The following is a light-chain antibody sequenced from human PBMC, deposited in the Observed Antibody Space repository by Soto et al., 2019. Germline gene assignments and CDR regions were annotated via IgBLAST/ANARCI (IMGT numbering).Light chain of an antibody. Sequence: AIHLTQSPSSLSASVGDRVTITCRASQDINSALAWYQQEPGKAPTLLIFDVSTLETGVPSRFSGSGSGADFTLTISSLQPEDFGTYYCQQFRSSLTFGGGTKVEIK. CDR3: QQFRSSLT. J-gene: IGKJ4*01. CDR2: DVS. V-gene: IGKV1-13*02. CDR1: QDINSA.